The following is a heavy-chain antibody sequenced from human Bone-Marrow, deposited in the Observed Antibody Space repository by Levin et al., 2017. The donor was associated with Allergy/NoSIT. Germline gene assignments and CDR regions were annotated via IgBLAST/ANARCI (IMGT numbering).Heavy chain of an antibody. J-gene: IGHJ4*02. CDR1: GFIFNNYA. Sequence: PGESLKISSAASGFIFNNYAMTWVRQAPGKGLEWVSSITVDGTVTSYADSVKGRFTISRDKSKNTLYLQMNSLRAGDTAVYYCGKDRWVGVIDEWGQGTRISVSS. V-gene: IGHV3-23*01. CDR3: GKDRWVGVIDE. CDR2: ITVDGTVT. D-gene: IGHD3-10*01.